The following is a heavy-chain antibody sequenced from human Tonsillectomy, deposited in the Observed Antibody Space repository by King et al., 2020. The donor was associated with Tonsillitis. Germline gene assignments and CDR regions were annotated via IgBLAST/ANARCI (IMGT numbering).Heavy chain of an antibody. J-gene: IGHJ4*02. CDR1: EYIFTAYY. V-gene: IGHV1-2*02. CDR2: INPNSGDT. CDR3: ARVYYGSGAEY. Sequence: VQLVQSGAEVKKPGASVKVSCKASEYIFTAYYIYWVRQAPGQGLEWMGWINPNSGDTKYAQKFQGRVTMTWDTSVNTTYMALSSLRSDDTAVYYCARVYYGSGAEYWGQGSLVTVSS. D-gene: IGHD3-10*01.